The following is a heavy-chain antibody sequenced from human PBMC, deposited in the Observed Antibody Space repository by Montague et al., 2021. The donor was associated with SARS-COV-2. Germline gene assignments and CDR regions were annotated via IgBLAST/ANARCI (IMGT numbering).Heavy chain of an antibody. J-gene: IGHJ4*02. CDR1: GFTFSSYD. D-gene: IGHD6-19*01. Sequence: SLRLSCAASGFTFSSYDMHWVRQATGKGLEWVSAIGTAGDTYYPGSVKGRFTISRENAKNSLYLQMNSLRAGDTAVYYCAGAGSGWYRTGFDYWGQGTLVTVSS. CDR3: AGAGSGWYRTGFDY. V-gene: IGHV3-13*01. CDR2: IGTAGDT.